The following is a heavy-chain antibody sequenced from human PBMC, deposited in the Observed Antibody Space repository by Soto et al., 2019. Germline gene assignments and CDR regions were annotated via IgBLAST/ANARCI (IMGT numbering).Heavy chain of an antibody. Sequence: ASVKVSCKASGYTFTSYGISWVRQAPGQGLEWMGWISAYNGNTNYAQKLQGRVTMTTDTSTSTAYMELRSLRSDDTAVYDCARAVTMVRGVIPGPWGQGTLVTVSS. D-gene: IGHD3-10*01. V-gene: IGHV1-18*01. CDR3: ARAVTMVRGVIPGP. J-gene: IGHJ5*02. CDR2: ISAYNGNT. CDR1: GYTFTSYG.